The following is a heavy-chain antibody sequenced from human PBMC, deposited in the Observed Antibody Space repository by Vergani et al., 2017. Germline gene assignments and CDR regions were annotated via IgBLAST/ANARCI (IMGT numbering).Heavy chain of an antibody. J-gene: IGHJ6*02. CDR3: ATPQTVTTGGMEV. Sequence: VPLVQSGAEVKKPGATMKISCKVSGYTFTDHYMHWVQQAPGKGLEWMGLVDPEDGETIYAEKFKGRVTIAADTSTDTAHLELSSLRSEDTDVYYCATPQTVTTGGMEVWGQGTTVIVSS. V-gene: IGHV1-69-2*01. D-gene: IGHD4-17*01. CDR2: VDPEDGET. CDR1: GYTFTDHY.